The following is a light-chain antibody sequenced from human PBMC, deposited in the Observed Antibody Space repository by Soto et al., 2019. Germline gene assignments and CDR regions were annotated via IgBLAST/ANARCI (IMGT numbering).Light chain of an antibody. J-gene: IGLJ2*01. Sequence: QPVLTQPPSASGSPGQSVTISCTGTSSDVGGYNYVSWYQQHPGKAPKLIIFEVTKRPSGVPDRFSGSKSGNTASLTVSGLQAEDEADYSCSSYAGSNILFGGGTKLTVL. V-gene: IGLV2-8*01. CDR1: SSDVGGYNY. CDR3: SSYAGSNIL. CDR2: EVT.